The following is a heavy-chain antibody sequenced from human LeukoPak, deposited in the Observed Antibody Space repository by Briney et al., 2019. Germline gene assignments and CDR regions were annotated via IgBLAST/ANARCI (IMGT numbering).Heavy chain of an antibody. CDR3: ATTITGTVD. CDR1: GGSFSGYY. J-gene: IGHJ4*02. D-gene: IGHD1/OR15-1a*01. V-gene: IGHV4-34*01. CDR2: INHSGST. Sequence: SETLSLTCAVYGGSFSGYYWSWIRQPPGKGLEWIGEINHSGSTNYNPSLKSRVTISVDTSKNQFSLKLSSVTAADTAVYYCATTITGTVDWGQGTLVTVSS.